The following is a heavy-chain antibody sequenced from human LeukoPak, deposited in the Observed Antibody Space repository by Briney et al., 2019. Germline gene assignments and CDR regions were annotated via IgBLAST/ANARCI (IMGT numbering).Heavy chain of an antibody. V-gene: IGHV4-34*01. CDR3: ARGQRFDP. Sequence: KPSETLSLTCAVYGGSFSGYYWSWIRQPPGKGLEWIGEINHSGSTNYNPSLKSRVTISVDTSKNQFPLKLSSVTAADTAVYYCARGQRFDPWGQGTLVTVSS. CDR2: INHSGST. J-gene: IGHJ5*02. CDR1: GGSFSGYY.